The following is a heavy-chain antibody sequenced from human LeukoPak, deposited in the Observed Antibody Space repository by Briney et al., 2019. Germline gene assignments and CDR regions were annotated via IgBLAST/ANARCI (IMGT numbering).Heavy chain of an antibody. J-gene: IGHJ6*02. CDR2: INPSGGST. Sequence: ASVKVSCKASGYTFTSYYMHWVRQAPGQGLEWMGIINPSGGSTSYAQKFQGRVTMTRDTSTSTVCMELSSLRSEDTAVYYCAREGLQSVYYYGMDVWGQGTTVTVSS. CDR3: AREGLQSVYYYGMDV. D-gene: IGHD4-11*01. CDR1: GYTFTSYY. V-gene: IGHV1-46*01.